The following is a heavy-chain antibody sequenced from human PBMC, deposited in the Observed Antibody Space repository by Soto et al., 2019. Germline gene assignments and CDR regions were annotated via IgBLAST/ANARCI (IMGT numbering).Heavy chain of an antibody. D-gene: IGHD3-3*01. V-gene: IGHV1-69*06. J-gene: IGHJ4*02. Sequence: SVKVSCKASGGMFSSYTISWVRQAPGQGLEWMGGSITMFGTADYAQKFQGRVTITADKSTSTAYMELSNLRSDDTAVYFCARGRSGIWGQGTLVTVSS. CDR1: GGMFSSYT. CDR2: SITMFGTA. CDR3: ARGRSGI.